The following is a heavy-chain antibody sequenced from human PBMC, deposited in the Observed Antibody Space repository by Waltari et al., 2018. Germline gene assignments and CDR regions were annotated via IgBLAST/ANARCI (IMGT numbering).Heavy chain of an antibody. V-gene: IGHV1-69*14. CDR2: IIAVCGKA. Sequence: QVQLVQSGAEVKKPGSSVKVSCKASGGTFSSYAISWVRQAPGQGLEWMGGIIAVCGKANYAQKFQGRVTMTADKSTSTAYMELSSLRSEDTAVYYCATRAWAAGCDYWGQGTLVTVSS. CDR3: ATRAWAAGCDY. J-gene: IGHJ4*02. CDR1: GGTFSSYA. D-gene: IGHD6-13*01.